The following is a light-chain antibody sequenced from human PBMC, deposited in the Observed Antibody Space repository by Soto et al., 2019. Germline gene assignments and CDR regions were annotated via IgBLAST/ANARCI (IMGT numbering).Light chain of an antibody. Sequence: DIQMTQSPSSLSASVGDRVTITCRASQNIRSYLNWYQQKPGKAPQLLIYATSSLQTGVPSRFSARGSGTDFSLVISDLHPEYSATYYCQQCYSSRWTSGRGTKVEI. V-gene: IGKV1-39*01. J-gene: IGKJ1*01. CDR1: QNIRSY. CDR2: ATS. CDR3: QQCYSSRWT.